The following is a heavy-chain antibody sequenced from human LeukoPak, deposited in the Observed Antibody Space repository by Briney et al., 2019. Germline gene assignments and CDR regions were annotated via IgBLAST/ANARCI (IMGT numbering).Heavy chain of an antibody. Sequence: GGSLRLSCAASGFTFSSYMNWVRQAPGKGLEGVSSISSTSSYIYYADSVKGRFTISRDNAKNSLYLQMNSLRADDTAVYYCARGQSRYFDWYLGFFDYWGQGTLVTVSS. CDR1: GFTFSSY. J-gene: IGHJ4*02. CDR3: ARGQSRYFDWYLGFFDY. V-gene: IGHV3-21*01. CDR2: ISSTSSYI. D-gene: IGHD3-9*01.